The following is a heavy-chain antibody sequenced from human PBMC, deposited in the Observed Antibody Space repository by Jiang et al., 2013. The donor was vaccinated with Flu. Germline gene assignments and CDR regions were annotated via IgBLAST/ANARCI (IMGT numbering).Heavy chain of an antibody. CDR2: INQGGSEQ. Sequence: RLSCAASGFTFSTHWMSWIRQTPDKRLEWVANINQGGSEQYYADSVKGRFTISRDNAESSLYLQMNSLRGEDTALYFCVRLTYIYGSLVDAFDMWGQGTMVTVSS. V-gene: IGHV3-7*01. CDR1: GFTFSTHW. J-gene: IGHJ3*02. CDR3: VRLTYIYGSLVDAFDM. D-gene: IGHD5-18*01.